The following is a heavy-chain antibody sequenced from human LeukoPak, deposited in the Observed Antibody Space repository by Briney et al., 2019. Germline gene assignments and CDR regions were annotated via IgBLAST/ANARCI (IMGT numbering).Heavy chain of an antibody. D-gene: IGHD2-15*01. J-gene: IGHJ5*02. CDR3: AGDLSSFRWFDP. CDR1: GFTFSSYG. CDR2: IWYDGSKK. V-gene: IGHV3-33*01. Sequence: GGSLRLSCAASGFTFSSYGFHWVRQAPGKGLEWVSLIWYDGSKKYYADSVKGRFTISRDYSKNTLYLQMNSLRAEDTAVYYCAGDLSSFRWFDPWGQGTLVTVSS.